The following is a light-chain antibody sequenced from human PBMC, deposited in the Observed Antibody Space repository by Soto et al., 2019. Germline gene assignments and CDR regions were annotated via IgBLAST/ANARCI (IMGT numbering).Light chain of an antibody. CDR1: SSDVGGYNY. CDR2: EVS. Sequence: QSALTQPASVSGSPGQSITISCTGTSSDVGGYNYVSWYQQHPGKAPKLMIYEVSNRPSGVSNRFSGSKSGNTASLTISGLQAEDEADYYCSSYTSSSTEVLGNGTKVTV. V-gene: IGLV2-14*01. J-gene: IGLJ1*01. CDR3: SSYTSSSTEV.